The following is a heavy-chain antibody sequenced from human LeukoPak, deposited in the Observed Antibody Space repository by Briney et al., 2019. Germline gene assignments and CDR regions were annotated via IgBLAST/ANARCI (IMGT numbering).Heavy chain of an antibody. J-gene: IGHJ4*02. CDR2: ISNDGGNR. CDR1: GFTFSYYA. CDR3: ADSDGYYHDV. Sequence: QPGRSLRHSCVASGFTSGFTFSYYAMHWVRQAPGKGLEWVAFISNDGGNRYFANSVKGRFTISRDNSKNTVYLQMNSLGAEDTAVYYCADSDGYYHDVWGQGTLVTVS. D-gene: IGHD5-24*01. V-gene: IGHV3-30-3*01.